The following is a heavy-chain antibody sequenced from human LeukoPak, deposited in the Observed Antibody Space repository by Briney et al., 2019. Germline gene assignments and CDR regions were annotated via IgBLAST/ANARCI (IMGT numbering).Heavy chain of an antibody. D-gene: IGHD2-21*01. CDR1: GGSISSYY. CDR3: ARVVTLRRYYYYYYMDV. Sequence: SETLSLTCTVSGGSISSYYWSWIRQPPGKGLEWIGYIYYSGSTNYNPSLKSRVTISVDTSKSQFSLKLSSVTAADTAVYYCARVVTLRRYYYYYYMDVWGKGTTVTVSS. V-gene: IGHV4-59*01. J-gene: IGHJ6*03. CDR2: IYYSGST.